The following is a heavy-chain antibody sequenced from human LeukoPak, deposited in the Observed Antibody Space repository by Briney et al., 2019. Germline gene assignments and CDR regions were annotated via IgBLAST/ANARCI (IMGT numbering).Heavy chain of an antibody. CDR1: GGSISSGDYY. CDR2: IYYSGST. CDR3: SISSGLSDAFDI. D-gene: IGHD6-19*01. Sequence: SSETLSLTCTVSGGSISSGDYYWSWIRQPPGKGLEWIGYIYYSGSTYYNPSLKSRVTISVDTSKNQFSLKLSSVTAADTAVYYCSISSGLSDAFDIWGQGTMVTVSS. J-gene: IGHJ3*02. V-gene: IGHV4-30-4*03.